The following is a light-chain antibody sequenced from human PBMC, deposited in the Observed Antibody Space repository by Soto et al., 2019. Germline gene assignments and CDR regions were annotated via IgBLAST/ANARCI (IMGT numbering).Light chain of an antibody. CDR3: QQYNTFWT. V-gene: IGKV1-5*01. CDR1: QSISTW. J-gene: IGKJ1*01. Sequence: DIQMTQSTSTPSASVGDRVTITFRASQSISTWLAWYQQKPGKAPKLLIYDVSSLESGVPSRFSGSGSGTEFTLTISSLQPDDFATYYCQQYNTFWTFGQGTKVDI. CDR2: DVS.